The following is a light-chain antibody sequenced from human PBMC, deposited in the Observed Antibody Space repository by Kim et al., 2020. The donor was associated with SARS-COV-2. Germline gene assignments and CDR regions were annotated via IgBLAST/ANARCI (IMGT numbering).Light chain of an antibody. CDR2: GAS. J-gene: IGKJ2*01. CDR1: QRVSSSY. CDR3: QQYGSSPQT. V-gene: IGKV3-20*01. Sequence: EIVLTQSPGTLSLSTGERATLSCRASQRVSSSYLAWYQQKPGQAPRLLIYGASSRATGIPDRFSGSGSGTDFTLTISRLEPEDFAVYYCQQYGSSPQTFGQGTKLDI.